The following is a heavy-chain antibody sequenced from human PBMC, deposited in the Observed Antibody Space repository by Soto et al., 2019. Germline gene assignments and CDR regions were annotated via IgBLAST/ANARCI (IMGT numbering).Heavy chain of an antibody. CDR3: ARDRGMGATMVDY. D-gene: IGHD1-26*01. CDR1: GFTFSDYY. V-gene: IGHV3-33*08. J-gene: IGHJ4*02. Sequence: PGGSLRLSCAASGFTFSDYYMSWVRQAPGKGLEWVAVIWYDGSDKYYADSVKGRFTIFRDNSKNTLYLQMSRLRAEDTAVYYCARDRGMGATMVDYWGQGTLVTVSS. CDR2: IWYDGSDK.